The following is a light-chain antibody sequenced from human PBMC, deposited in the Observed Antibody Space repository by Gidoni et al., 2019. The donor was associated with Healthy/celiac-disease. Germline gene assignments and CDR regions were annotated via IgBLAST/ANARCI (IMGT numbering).Light chain of an antibody. Sequence: DIVMTQSPPSLPVTPGEPASISCRSSQSLLHSNGYNYLDWYLQKPGQSPQLLIYLGSNRASGVPDRFSGSGSGTDFTLKISRVEAEDVGVYYCMQALQPLTFGGGTKVEIK. CDR3: MQALQPLT. CDR2: LGS. CDR1: QSLLHSNGYNY. V-gene: IGKV2-28*01. J-gene: IGKJ4*01.